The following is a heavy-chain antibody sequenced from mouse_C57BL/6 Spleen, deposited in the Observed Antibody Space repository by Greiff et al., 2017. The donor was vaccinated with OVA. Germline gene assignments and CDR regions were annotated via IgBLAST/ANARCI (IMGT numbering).Heavy chain of an antibody. J-gene: IGHJ4*01. Sequence: QVQLQQPGAELVKPGASVKLSCKASGYTFTGYCMHWVKQSPGQGLEWLGMIHTNSGSTNYNEKFKSKAHLTVDKSASTAYMQRSLLTSEDSTVYYCARKNYSNYQYAIDYWGQGTSVTVSS. D-gene: IGHD2-5*01. CDR2: IHTNSGST. CDR1: GYTFTGYC. CDR3: ARKNYSNYQYAIDY. V-gene: IGHV1-64*01.